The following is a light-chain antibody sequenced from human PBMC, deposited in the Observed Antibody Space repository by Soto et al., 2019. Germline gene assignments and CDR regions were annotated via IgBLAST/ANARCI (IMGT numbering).Light chain of an antibody. CDR3: AAWYDNRNGPL. Sequence: QSALTQPPSLSGTPGQRVTISCSGSNSNIGRYSVNWYQHFPGTAPKILIYSDDERPSGVPDRFSASKSGTSASLAISGLQSEDEAEYYCAAWYDNRNGPLFGGGTKLTVL. V-gene: IGLV1-44*01. J-gene: IGLJ3*02. CDR1: NSNIGRYS. CDR2: SDD.